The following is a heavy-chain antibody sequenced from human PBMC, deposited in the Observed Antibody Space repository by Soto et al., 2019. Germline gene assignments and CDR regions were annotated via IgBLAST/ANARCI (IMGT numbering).Heavy chain of an antibody. Sequence: EVQLVESGGGLVQPGGSLRLSCAASGFTVSNLYMTWVRQAPGKGLQWVAVISSGGSTYYADSVKGRFTISIDNSKNTLYLEMNSLRAEDTAVYYCARDTLGGAYDFLHGGQGTLVTVSS. V-gene: IGHV3-66*01. J-gene: IGHJ4*02. CDR1: GFTVSNLY. CDR2: ISSGGST. CDR3: ARDTLGGAYDFLH. D-gene: IGHD3-3*01.